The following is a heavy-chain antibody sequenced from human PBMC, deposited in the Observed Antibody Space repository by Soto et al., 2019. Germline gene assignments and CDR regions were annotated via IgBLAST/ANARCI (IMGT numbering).Heavy chain of an antibody. J-gene: IGHJ6*02. CDR1: GGSISSGGYS. D-gene: IGHD3-22*01. CDR3: RGSSYYHNSGMDV. V-gene: IGHV4-30-2*01. Sequence: QLQLQESGSRLVKPSQTLSLTCAVSGGSISSGGYSWSWIRQPPGKGLKWIGYIQHSGTTYYKPVLKSRVTISVDRSKNQFSLKLSSVTAADTAVYYCRGSSYYHNSGMDVRGQGTTVTVSS. CDR2: IQHSGTT.